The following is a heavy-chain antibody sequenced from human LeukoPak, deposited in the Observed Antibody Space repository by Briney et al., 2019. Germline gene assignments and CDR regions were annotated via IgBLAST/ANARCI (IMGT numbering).Heavy chain of an antibody. Sequence: GGSLRLSCAAAGFTFSGSAMHWVRQASGKGLEWVGRIRSKANSYATAYAASVKGRFTISRDDSKNTAYLQMNSLKTEDTAVYYCTSPSGRGVQNWFDPWGQGTLVTVSS. J-gene: IGHJ5*02. D-gene: IGHD3-10*01. CDR1: GFTFSGSA. V-gene: IGHV3-73*01. CDR3: TSPSGRGVQNWFDP. CDR2: IRSKANSYAT.